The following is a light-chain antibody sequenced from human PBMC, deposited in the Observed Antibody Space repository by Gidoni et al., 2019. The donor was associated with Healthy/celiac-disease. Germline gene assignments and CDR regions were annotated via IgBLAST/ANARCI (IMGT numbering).Light chain of an antibody. J-gene: IGLJ3*02. CDR1: SSNIGSNY. CDR2: RNN. V-gene: IGLV1-47*01. CDR3: AAWDDSLSGPV. Sequence: QSVLTQPPSASRTPRQRVTISCSGSSSNIGSNYVYWYQQLPGTAPKLLIYRNNQRPSGVPDRFSGSKSGTSASLAISGLRSEDEADYYCAAWDDSLSGPVFGGGTELTVL.